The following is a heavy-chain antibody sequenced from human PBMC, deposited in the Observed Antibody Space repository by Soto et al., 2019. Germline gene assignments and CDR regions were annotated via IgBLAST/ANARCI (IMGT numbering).Heavy chain of an antibody. CDR2: INAGNGNT. Sequence: ASVKVSCKASGYTFTSYAMHWVRQAPGQRLEWMGWINAGNGNTKYSQKFQGRVTITRDTFASTAYMELSSLRSEDTAVYYCARDLPPRYCSGGSCYPPYYYYYGMDVWGQGTTVTVSS. D-gene: IGHD2-15*01. CDR1: GYTFTSYA. CDR3: ARDLPPRYCSGGSCYPPYYYYYGMDV. J-gene: IGHJ6*02. V-gene: IGHV1-3*01.